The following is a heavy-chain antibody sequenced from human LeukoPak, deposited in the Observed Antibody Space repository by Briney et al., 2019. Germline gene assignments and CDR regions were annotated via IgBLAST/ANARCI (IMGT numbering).Heavy chain of an antibody. CDR2: IMPLFGTA. V-gene: IGHV1-69*05. CDR1: GGTFNNSA. D-gene: IGHD4-17*01. Sequence: SVKVSCKTSGGTFNNSAISWVRQAPGQGLEWLGGIMPLFGTAGYAQKFQGRITITKDESTRTVYLELTSLTSDDTAVYYCARDVHGDYGSGWFDPWGQGTLVSVSS. J-gene: IGHJ5*02. CDR3: ARDVHGDYGSGWFDP.